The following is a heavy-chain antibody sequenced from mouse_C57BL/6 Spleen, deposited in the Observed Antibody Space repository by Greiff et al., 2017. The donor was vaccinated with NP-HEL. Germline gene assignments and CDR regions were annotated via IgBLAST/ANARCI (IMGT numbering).Heavy chain of an antibody. D-gene: IGHD1-1*01. CDR1: GFNIKDDY. V-gene: IGHV14-4*01. J-gene: IGHJ3*01. Sequence: EVKLVESGAELVRPGASVKLSCTASGFNIKDDYMHWVKQRPEQGLEWIGWIDPENGDTEYASKFQGKATITADTSSNTAYLQLSSLTSEDTAVYYCTSHYYGSSPAWFAYWGQGTLVTVSA. CDR2: IDPENGDT. CDR3: TSHYYGSSPAWFAY.